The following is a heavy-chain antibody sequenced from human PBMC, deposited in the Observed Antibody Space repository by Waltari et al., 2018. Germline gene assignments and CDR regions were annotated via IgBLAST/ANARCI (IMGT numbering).Heavy chain of an antibody. CDR2: IYSGGST. V-gene: IGHV3-23*03. CDR1: GFTFSSYA. J-gene: IGHJ3*02. D-gene: IGHD3-3*01. CDR3: AKVSRGGDAFDI. Sequence: EVQLLESGGGLVQPGGSLRLSCAASGFTFSSYAMSWVRQAPGKGLEWVSVIYSGGSTYYADSVKGRFTISRDNAKNSLYLQMNSLRAEDTALYYCAKVSRGGDAFDIWGQGTMVTVSS.